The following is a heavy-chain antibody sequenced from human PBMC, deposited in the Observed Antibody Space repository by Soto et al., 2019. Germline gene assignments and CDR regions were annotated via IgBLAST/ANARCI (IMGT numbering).Heavy chain of an antibody. CDR2: IYYSGNT. V-gene: IGHV4-59*06. Sequence: SETLSLTCTFSGCSISSYYWSWIRQPPGKGLEWIGYIYYSGNTYYNPSLKSRVTISVDTSKNQFSLKLTSVTAADTAVYYCARSVFPWGQGTLVTVSS. CDR3: ARSVFP. J-gene: IGHJ5*02. CDR1: GCSISSYY.